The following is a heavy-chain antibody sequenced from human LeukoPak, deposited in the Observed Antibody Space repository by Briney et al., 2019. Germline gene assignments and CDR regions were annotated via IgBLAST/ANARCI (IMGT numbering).Heavy chain of an antibody. Sequence: KPSQTLSLTCAISGDSVSSNSAAWNWIRQSPSRGLEWLGRTYYRSKWYNDYAVSVKSRITINPDTSKNQFSLQLNSVTPEDTAVYYCASVLLLGYCSSTSCYGPFDYWGQGTLVTVSS. CDR2: TYYRSKWYN. CDR3: ASVLLLGYCSSTSCYGPFDY. D-gene: IGHD2-2*01. CDR1: GDSVSSNSAA. V-gene: IGHV6-1*01. J-gene: IGHJ4*02.